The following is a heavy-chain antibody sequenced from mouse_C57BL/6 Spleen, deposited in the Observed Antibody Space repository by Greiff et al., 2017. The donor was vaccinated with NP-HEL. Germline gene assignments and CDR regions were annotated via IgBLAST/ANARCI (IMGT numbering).Heavy chain of an antibody. CDR2: IYPGDGDT. CDR3: ARSGVTTVVGETWFAY. Sequence: QVQLQQSGAELVKPGASVKISCKASGYAFSSYWMNWVKQRPGKGLEWIGQIYPGDGDTTYNGKFKGKATLTADKSSSTAYMQLSSLTSEDSAVYFGARSGVTTVVGETWFAYWGQGTLVTVSA. V-gene: IGHV1-80*01. D-gene: IGHD1-1*01. J-gene: IGHJ3*01. CDR1: GYAFSSYW.